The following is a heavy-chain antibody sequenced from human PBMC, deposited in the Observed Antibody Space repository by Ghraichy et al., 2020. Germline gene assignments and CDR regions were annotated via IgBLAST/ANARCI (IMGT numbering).Heavy chain of an antibody. CDR1: GYTFTNYD. Sequence: ASVKVSCKASGYTFTNYDVNWVRQAPGQGLEWMGWMNPNSGNTAYAQKLQRRVTLTRNTSISTAYMELSSLRSEDSAVYFCARQGAYHSDGLDVWGQGTTVTVSS. CDR2: MNPNSGNT. CDR3: ARQGAYHSDGLDV. V-gene: IGHV1-8*01. J-gene: IGHJ6*02.